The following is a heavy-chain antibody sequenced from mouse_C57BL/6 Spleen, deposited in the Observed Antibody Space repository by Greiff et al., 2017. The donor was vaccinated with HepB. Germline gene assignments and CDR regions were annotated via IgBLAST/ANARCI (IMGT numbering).Heavy chain of an antibody. Sequence: QVQLQQSGPELVKPGASVKISCKASGYAFSSSWMNWVKQRPGKGLEWIGRIYPGDGDTNDNGKFKGKATLTADKSSSTAYMQLSSLTSEDSAVYFCAFTTVVERYAMDYWGQGTSVTVSS. CDR3: AFTTVVERYAMDY. J-gene: IGHJ4*01. D-gene: IGHD1-1*01. CDR1: GYAFSSSW. CDR2: IYPGDGDT. V-gene: IGHV1-82*01.